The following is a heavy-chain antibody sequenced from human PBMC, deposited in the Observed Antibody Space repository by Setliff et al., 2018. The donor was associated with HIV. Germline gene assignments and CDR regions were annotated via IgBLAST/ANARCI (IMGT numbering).Heavy chain of an antibody. D-gene: IGHD3-3*01. CDR2: INWDDDNT. J-gene: IGHJ4*02. V-gene: IGHV3-43*01. CDR3: ATLRIDYFDY. Sequence: PGGSLRLSCAASGFTFDDYTMHWVRQRPGKGLEWVSLINWDDDNTYYTDSVKGRFTISRDNSGNTLFLQMDSLRAEDTAIYYCATLRIDYFDYWGQGTLVTVSS. CDR1: GFTFDDYT.